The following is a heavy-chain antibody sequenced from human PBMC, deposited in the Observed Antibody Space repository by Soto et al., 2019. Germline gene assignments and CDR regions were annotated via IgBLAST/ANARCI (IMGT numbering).Heavy chain of an antibody. V-gene: IGHV3-48*02. J-gene: IGHJ6*02. CDR3: ARERGDHYFYGLDV. D-gene: IGHD3-10*01. Sequence: EVQLVESGGGLVQPGGSLRLSCAASGFTFSNYGMSWVRQAPGKGLEWVSYISSSSSTIYYRDSVKGRLTISRDNAKNSLYLQMNSLRDEDPAVYYCARERGDHYFYGLDVWGHGTTVTVSS. CDR1: GFTFSNYG. CDR2: ISSSSSTI.